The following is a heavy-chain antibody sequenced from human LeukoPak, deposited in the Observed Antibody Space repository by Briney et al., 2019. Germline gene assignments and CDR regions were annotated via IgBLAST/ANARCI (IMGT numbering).Heavy chain of an antibody. V-gene: IGHV3-21*01. Sequence: GGSLRLSCAASGFTFSSYSMNWVRQAPGKGLEWVSSISSSSSYIYYADSVKGRFTISRDNARNSLSLQMNSLRAEDTAVYYCAREKTLRGSYYYMDVWGKGPRSPSP. J-gene: IGHJ6*03. CDR1: GFTFSSYS. CDR3: AREKTLRGSYYYMDV. CDR2: ISSSSSYI. D-gene: IGHD1-26*01.